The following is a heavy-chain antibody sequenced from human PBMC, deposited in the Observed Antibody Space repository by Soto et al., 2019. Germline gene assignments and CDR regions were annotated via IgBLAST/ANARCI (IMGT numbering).Heavy chain of an antibody. V-gene: IGHV3-23*01. CDR2: ISGSGGST. J-gene: IGHJ4*02. D-gene: IGHD2-15*01. CDR1: GFTFSSYA. CDR3: AKGRVVLAATSDFDY. Sequence: EVQLLESGGGLVQPGGSLRLSCAASGFTFSSYAMSWVRQAPGKGLEWVSAISGSGGSTYYADSVKGRFTISRDNSXXTLYLQMNSLRAEDTAVYYCAKGRVVLAATSDFDYWGQGTLVTVSS.